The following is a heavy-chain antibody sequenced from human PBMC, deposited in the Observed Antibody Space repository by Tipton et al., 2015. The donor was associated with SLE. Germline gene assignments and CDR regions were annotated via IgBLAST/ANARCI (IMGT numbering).Heavy chain of an antibody. D-gene: IGHD6-13*01. Sequence: QLVQSGPEVKPSETLSLTCTVSGGSISSSSYYWGWIRQPPGKGLEWIGSIYYSGSTYYNPSLKSRVTISVDTSKNQFSLKLSSVTAADTAVYYCARESIAAAGYFDYWGQGTLVTVSS. CDR2: IYYSGST. V-gene: IGHV4-39*07. J-gene: IGHJ4*02. CDR3: ARESIAAAGYFDY. CDR1: GGSISSSSYY.